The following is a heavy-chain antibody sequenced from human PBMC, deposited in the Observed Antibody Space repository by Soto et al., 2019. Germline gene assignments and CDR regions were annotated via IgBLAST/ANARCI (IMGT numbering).Heavy chain of an antibody. Sequence: EVQLLESGGGLVQPGGSLRLSCAASGFTPSSYAMGWVRQAPGKGLEWVAGISGSGGSTYYADSVKGRFTISRDNAKNTLYLQMNSLRAEDSAIYYCAKDRTITNNVVPHAFDIWGQGTMVTVS. CDR1: GFTPSSYA. J-gene: IGHJ3*02. CDR3: AKDRTITNNVVPHAFDI. D-gene: IGHD2-8*01. CDR2: ISGSGGST. V-gene: IGHV3-23*01.